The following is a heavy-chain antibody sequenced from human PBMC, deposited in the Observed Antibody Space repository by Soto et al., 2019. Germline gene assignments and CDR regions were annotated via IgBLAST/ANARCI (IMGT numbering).Heavy chain of an antibody. Sequence: QVQLQQWGAGLLKPSETLSLTCAVYGGSFSGYYWSWIRQPPGKGLEWIGEINHSGSTNYNPSLKSRVTISVDTSKNQFSLTLTSVTAADTSVYYCARASRGGDFTLDYWGQGTLVTVSS. CDR3: ARASRGGDFTLDY. J-gene: IGHJ4*02. CDR2: INHSGST. V-gene: IGHV4-34*01. D-gene: IGHD2-21*02. CDR1: GGSFSGYY.